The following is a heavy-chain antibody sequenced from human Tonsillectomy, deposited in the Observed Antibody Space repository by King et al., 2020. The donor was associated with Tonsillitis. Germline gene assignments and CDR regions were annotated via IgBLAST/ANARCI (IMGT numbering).Heavy chain of an antibody. D-gene: IGHD3-9*01. V-gene: IGHV5-51*01. Sequence: QLVQSGAEVKKPGESLKISCKGSGYSFTSYWIAWVRQMPGKGLEWMGIIYPGDSDTRHSPSFQGQVTISVDRSISTAYLQWSSLQASDTAMYYCERVGRHYETLTGYYVTTFVDYWGQGALVTVSS. CDR1: GYSFTSYW. CDR2: IYPGDSDT. CDR3: ERVGRHYETLTGYYVTTFVDY. J-gene: IGHJ4*02.